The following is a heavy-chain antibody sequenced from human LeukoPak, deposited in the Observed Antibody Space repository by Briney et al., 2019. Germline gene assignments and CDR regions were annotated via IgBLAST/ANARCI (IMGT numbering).Heavy chain of an antibody. J-gene: IGHJ4*02. V-gene: IGHV3-30*02. CDR1: GFTFSSYG. D-gene: IGHD6-13*01. CDR2: IRYDGSNK. CDR3: GIEPSSSWYYFDY. Sequence: PGGSLRLSCAASGFTFSSYGMHWVSQAPGKGLEWVAFIRYDGSNKYYADSVKGRFTISRDNSKNTLYLQMNSLRAEDMAVYYCGIEPSSSWYYFDYRGQGTLVTVSS.